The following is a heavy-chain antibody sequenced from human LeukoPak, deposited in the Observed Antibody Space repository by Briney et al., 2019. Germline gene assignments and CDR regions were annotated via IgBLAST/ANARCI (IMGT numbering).Heavy chain of an antibody. CDR1: GGSISSSSYY. Sequence: SETLSLTCTVSGGSISSSSYYWGWIRQPPGKGLEWIGSIYYSGSTYYNPSLKSRVTISVDTSKNQFSLKLSSVTAADTAVYYCARQGSGSGDFDYWGQGTLVTVSS. V-gene: IGHV4-39*01. J-gene: IGHJ4*02. CDR2: IYYSGST. CDR3: ARQGSGSGDFDY. D-gene: IGHD3-10*01.